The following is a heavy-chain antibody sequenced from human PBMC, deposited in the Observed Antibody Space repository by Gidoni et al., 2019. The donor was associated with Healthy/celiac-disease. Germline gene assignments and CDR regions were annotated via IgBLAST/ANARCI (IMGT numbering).Heavy chain of an antibody. CDR3: ASGYCSSGSCYKAPWFDP. CDR2: IYYSGST. Sequence: QLQLQESGPGLVKPSETLSLTCTVSGGSLSSSSYYWGWIRQPPGKGLEWIGSIYYSGSTYYNPSLKSRVTISVDTSKNQFSLKLSSVTAADTAVYYCASGYCSSGSCYKAPWFDPWGQGTLVTVSS. V-gene: IGHV4-39*01. J-gene: IGHJ5*02. D-gene: IGHD2-15*01. CDR1: GGSLSSSSYY.